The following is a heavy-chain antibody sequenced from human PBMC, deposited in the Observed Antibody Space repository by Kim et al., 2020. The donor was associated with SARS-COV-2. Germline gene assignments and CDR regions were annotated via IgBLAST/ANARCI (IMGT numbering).Heavy chain of an antibody. V-gene: IGHV1-18*04. Sequence: ASVKVSCKASGDTFTSYGISWVRQAPGQGLEWRGWISAYNGNTNYAQKLQGRVTMTTDTSTSTAYMELRSLRSDDTAVYYCARVPREQTYYYGSGSYYGAFDIWGQGTMVTVSS. D-gene: IGHD3-10*01. J-gene: IGHJ3*02. CDR1: GDTFTSYG. CDR2: ISAYNGNT. CDR3: ARVPREQTYYYGSGSYYGAFDI.